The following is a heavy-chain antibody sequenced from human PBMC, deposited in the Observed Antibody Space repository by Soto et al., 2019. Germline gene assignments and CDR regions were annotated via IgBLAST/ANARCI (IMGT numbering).Heavy chain of an antibody. Sequence: GASVKVSCKASGYTFTSYAMHWVRQAPGQRLEWMGWINAGNGNTKYSQKFQGRVTITRDTSASTAYMELSSLRSEDTAVYYCARDSRAVAGQRGSWFDPWGQGTLVTVSS. J-gene: IGHJ5*02. CDR3: ARDSRAVAGQRGSWFDP. CDR1: GYTFTSYA. CDR2: INAGNGNT. V-gene: IGHV1-3*01. D-gene: IGHD6-19*01.